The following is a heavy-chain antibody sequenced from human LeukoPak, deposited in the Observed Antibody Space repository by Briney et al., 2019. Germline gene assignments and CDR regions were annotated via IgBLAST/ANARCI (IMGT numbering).Heavy chain of an antibody. V-gene: IGHV3-53*01. CDR3: ARATYYYGSGFDY. CDR1: GFTVSSNY. CDR2: IYSGGST. D-gene: IGHD3-10*01. Sequence: PGGSLRLSCAASGFTVSSNYMSWVRQAPGKGLEWVSVIYSGGSTYYADSVKGRFTISRDNSKNTLYLQMNSLRAEDTAVYYCARATYYYGSGFDYWGQGTLVAVSS. J-gene: IGHJ4*02.